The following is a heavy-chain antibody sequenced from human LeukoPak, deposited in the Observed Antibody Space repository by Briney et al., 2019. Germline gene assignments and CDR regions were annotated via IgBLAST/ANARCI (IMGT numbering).Heavy chain of an antibody. CDR2: SRDKPNSYST. D-gene: IGHD6-19*01. CDR1: GFTFSDHY. J-gene: IGHJ4*02. Sequence: PGGSLRLSCEASGFTFSDHYIDWVRQAPGKGLEWVGRSRDKPNSYSTEYAASVKGRFTIIRDDSKNSLYLQMNNLRTEDTAVYYCARVSDISVAAYFDYWGQGTLVTVSS. V-gene: IGHV3-72*01. CDR3: ARVSDISVAAYFDY.